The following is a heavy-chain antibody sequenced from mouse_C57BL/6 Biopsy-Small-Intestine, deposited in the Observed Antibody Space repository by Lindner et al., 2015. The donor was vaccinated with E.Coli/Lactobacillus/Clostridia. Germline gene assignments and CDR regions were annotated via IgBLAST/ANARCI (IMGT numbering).Heavy chain of an antibody. CDR1: GYSITGYN. D-gene: IGHD2-5*01. J-gene: IGHJ1*01. CDR3: ARGGSFSNFRYFDV. Sequence: VQLQESGAEKVKPGASVKISCKASGYSITGYNVNWVKQSHGKSLEWIGNINPYYGTTSNNQKFKGKATLTADKFSSTAYMQLSSLTSEDSAVYFCARGGSFSNFRYFDVWGAGTTVTVSS. CDR2: INPYYGTT. V-gene: IGHV1-39*01.